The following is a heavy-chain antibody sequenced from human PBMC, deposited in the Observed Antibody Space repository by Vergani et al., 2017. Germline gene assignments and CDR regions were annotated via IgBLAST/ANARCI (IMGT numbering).Heavy chain of an antibody. V-gene: IGHV3-33*01. D-gene: IGHD5-24*01. Sequence: QVQLVESGGGVVQPRRSLRLSCTPSRFKLGDYGMHCVRQAPGRGLEWVSMTWYEGNNNYYADSVKGRFTISKDISKNTLYLQMNSLRGDDTAVYYCARETRDTPSSLDYWGQGTQVTVSS. CDR1: RFKLGDYG. CDR2: TWYEGNNN. J-gene: IGHJ4*02. CDR3: ARETRDTPSSLDY.